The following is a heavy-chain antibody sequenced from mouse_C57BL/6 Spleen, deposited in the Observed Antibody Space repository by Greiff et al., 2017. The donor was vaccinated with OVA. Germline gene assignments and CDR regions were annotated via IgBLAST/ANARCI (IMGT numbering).Heavy chain of an antibody. CDR1: GYAFSSSW. CDR2: IYPGDGDT. J-gene: IGHJ4*01. CDR3: AVPGNYAMDY. Sequence: QVQLQQSGPELVKPGASVKISCKASGYAFSSSWMNWVKQRPGKGLEWIGRIYPGDGDTNYNGKFKGKATLTADKSSSTAYMQLSSLTSEDSAVYFCAVPGNYAMDYWGQGTSVTVSS. V-gene: IGHV1-82*01.